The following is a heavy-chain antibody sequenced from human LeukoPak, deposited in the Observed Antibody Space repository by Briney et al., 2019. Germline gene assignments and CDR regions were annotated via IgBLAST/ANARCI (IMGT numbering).Heavy chain of an antibody. D-gene: IGHD3-16*01. V-gene: IGHV3-30-3*01. CDR2: ISYDGSNK. Sequence: GGSLRLSCAASGFTFSSYAMHWVRQAPGKGLEWVAVISYDGSNKYYADSVKGRFTISRDNSKNTLYLQMNSLRAEDTAVYYCARERLGSSPVDFWGQGTMVTVSS. CDR1: GFTFSSYA. J-gene: IGHJ3*01. CDR3: ARERLGSSPVDF.